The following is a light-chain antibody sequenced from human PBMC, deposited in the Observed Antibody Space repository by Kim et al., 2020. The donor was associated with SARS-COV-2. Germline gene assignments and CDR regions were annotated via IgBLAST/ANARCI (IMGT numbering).Light chain of an antibody. CDR1: QSVSSSY. CDR2: GAS. Sequence: EIVLTQSPGTLSLSPGERATLSCRASQSVSSSYLAWYQQKPGQAPRLLVFGASNRATGIPDRFRGSGSGTDFTLTITRLEPDDFAVYYCHQYGSALWTFGQGTKVDIK. J-gene: IGKJ1*01. V-gene: IGKV3-20*01. CDR3: HQYGSALWT.